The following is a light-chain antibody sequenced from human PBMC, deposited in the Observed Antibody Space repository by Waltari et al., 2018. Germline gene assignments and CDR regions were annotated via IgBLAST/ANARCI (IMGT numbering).Light chain of an antibody. J-gene: IGLJ2*01. CDR2: NTN. CDR3: AAWDNNLNGS. V-gene: IGLV1-44*01. Sequence: QSVLTQPPSTSGTPGQTVSISCSGTSSNIGSNTVNWYQQIPGTAPKLLIYNTNQRPSGVPDRFSGSKSGTSASLTISGLQSEDEAVYYCAAWDNNLNGSFCGGTKVTVL. CDR1: SSNIGSNT.